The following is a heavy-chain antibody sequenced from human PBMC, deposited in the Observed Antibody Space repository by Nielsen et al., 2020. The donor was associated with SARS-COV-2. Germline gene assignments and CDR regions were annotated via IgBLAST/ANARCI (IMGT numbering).Heavy chain of an antibody. CDR2: INSDGSST. CDR3: ARDAGTNFDY. Sequence: GGSLRLSCAASGFTFSSYCMHWVRQAPGKRLVWVSRINSDGSSTSYADSVKGRFTISRDNSKNTLYLQMNSLRAEDTAVYYCARDAGTNFDYWGQGTLVTVSS. CDR1: GFTFSSYC. D-gene: IGHD3-10*01. J-gene: IGHJ4*02. V-gene: IGHV3-74*01.